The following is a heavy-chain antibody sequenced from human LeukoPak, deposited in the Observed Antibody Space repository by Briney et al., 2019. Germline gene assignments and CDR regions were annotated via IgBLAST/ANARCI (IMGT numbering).Heavy chain of an antibody. CDR2: IYSGGGT. Sequence: PGGSLRLSCAAPGYTVNSNYMNWVRQAPGKGLEWVSIIYSGGGTYYADSVKGRFTISRDNSKNTVYLEMNSLRVEDTAVYYCARGSRFDTWGQGTLVIVSS. J-gene: IGHJ5*02. V-gene: IGHV3-66*01. CDR1: GYTVNSNY. CDR3: ARGSRFDT.